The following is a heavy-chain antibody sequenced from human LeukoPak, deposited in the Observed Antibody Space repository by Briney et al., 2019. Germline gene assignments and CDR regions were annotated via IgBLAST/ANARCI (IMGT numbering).Heavy chain of an antibody. CDR3: ARVGPENGDYVGGYFDY. D-gene: IGHD4-17*01. CDR1: GFTVSTTY. V-gene: IGHV3-66*01. J-gene: IGHJ4*02. CDR2: IYSGGAT. Sequence: GGSLRLSCAAPGFTVSTTYMAWVRQAPGKGLDWVSFIYSGGATNYTDAVKGRFTISRDNSKNTLYLQMNSLRAEDTAVYYCARVGPENGDYVGGYFDYWGQGTLVTVSS.